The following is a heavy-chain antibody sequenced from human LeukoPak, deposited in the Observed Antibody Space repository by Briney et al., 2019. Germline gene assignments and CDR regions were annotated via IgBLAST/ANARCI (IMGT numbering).Heavy chain of an antibody. V-gene: IGHV3-30*02. Sequence: GGSLRLSCAASGFSFSSFALHWVRQAPGKGLEWVAFIRSDGRNKYYADSVKGRFTISRDNSKNTLYLQMNSLRAEDTAVYYCATDAAGSRGSYYYFYYMDVWGKGTTVTVSS. CDR2: IRSDGRNK. CDR1: GFSFSSFA. J-gene: IGHJ6*03. CDR3: ATDAAGSRGSYYYFYYMDV. D-gene: IGHD1-26*01.